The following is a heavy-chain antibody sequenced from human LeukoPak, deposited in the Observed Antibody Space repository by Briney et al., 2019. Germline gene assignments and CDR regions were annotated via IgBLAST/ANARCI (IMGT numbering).Heavy chain of an antibody. CDR2: ITPIFGTA. CDR3: ASNPQYSSGWNEKTYYFYGMDV. CDR1: GGTFSSYA. Sequence: SVKVSCKASGGTFSSYAISWVRQAPGQGLEWMGGITPIFGTANYAQKFQGRVTITADESTSTAYMELSSLRSEDTAVYYCASNPQYSSGWNEKTYYFYGMDVWGKGTTVTVSS. D-gene: IGHD6-19*01. J-gene: IGHJ6*04. V-gene: IGHV1-69*01.